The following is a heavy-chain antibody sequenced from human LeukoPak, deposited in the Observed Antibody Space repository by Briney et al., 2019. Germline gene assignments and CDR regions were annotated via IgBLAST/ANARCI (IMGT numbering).Heavy chain of an antibody. V-gene: IGHV3-7*02. D-gene: IGHD1-20*01. Sequence: GGSLRLSCAASGFIFSSYWMSWVRQAPGKGLEWVTNIRQDGGGKNYVDSVKGRFTISRDNAKNSLYLQMNSLRAEDTAVYYCATSPYNWNDFAPDYWGQGTLVTVSS. J-gene: IGHJ4*02. CDR1: GFIFSSYW. CDR3: ATSPYNWNDFAPDY. CDR2: IRQDGGGK.